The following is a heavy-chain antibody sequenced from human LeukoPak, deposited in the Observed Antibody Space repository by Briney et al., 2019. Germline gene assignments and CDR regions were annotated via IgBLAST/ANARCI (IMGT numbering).Heavy chain of an antibody. CDR1: GFTFSSDA. Sequence: GGSLRLSCAASGFTFSSDAMSWVRQAPGKGLEWVSTISGSGGSTYYADSVKGRFTISRDNSKNTLYLQMNSLRAEDTAVYYCAKDQETSGWYDFDYWGQGTLVTVSS. D-gene: IGHD6-19*01. V-gene: IGHV3-23*01. CDR3: AKDQETSGWYDFDY. J-gene: IGHJ4*02. CDR2: ISGSGGST.